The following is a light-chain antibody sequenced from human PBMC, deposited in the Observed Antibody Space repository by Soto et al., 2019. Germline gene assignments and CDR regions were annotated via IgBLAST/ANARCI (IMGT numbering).Light chain of an antibody. CDR3: CSYAGSSTPSYV. CDR1: SSDVGSYNL. V-gene: IGLV2-23*01. Sequence: QSALTQPASVSGSPGQSITISCTGTSSDVGSYNLVSWYQQHPGKAPKLLIYEGSKRPSGVSNRFSGSKSGNTASLTISALQAEDEADYYCCSYAGSSTPSYVFGTGTKVTVL. CDR2: EGS. J-gene: IGLJ1*01.